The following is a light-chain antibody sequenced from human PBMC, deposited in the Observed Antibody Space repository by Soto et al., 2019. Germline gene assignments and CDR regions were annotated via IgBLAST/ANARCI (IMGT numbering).Light chain of an antibody. Sequence: EIVLTQSPGTLSLSPGERATLSCRASQSVKSTYLAWYQQKPGQAPRLLIYGASSRATGIPDRFSGSGSGTAFTLTISRLEPEDFAVYYCQLYDSSPSFTFGTGTKVEIK. V-gene: IGKV3-20*01. CDR1: QSVKSTY. CDR2: GAS. CDR3: QLYDSSPSFT. J-gene: IGKJ3*01.